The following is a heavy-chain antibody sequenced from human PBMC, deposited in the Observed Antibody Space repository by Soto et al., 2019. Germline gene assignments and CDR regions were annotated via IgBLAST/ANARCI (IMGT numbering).Heavy chain of an antibody. CDR1: GGAFSGYY. Sequence: SETLSLTCAVYGGAFSGYYWSWIRQPPGKGLEWIGEINHSGSTNYNPSLKSRVTISVDTSKNQFSLKLSSVTAADTAVYYCARGVDYWGQGTLVTVSS. CDR3: ARGVDY. CDR2: INHSGST. V-gene: IGHV4-34*01. J-gene: IGHJ4*02.